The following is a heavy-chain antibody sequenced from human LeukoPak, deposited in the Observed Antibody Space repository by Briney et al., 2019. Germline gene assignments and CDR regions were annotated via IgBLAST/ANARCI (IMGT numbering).Heavy chain of an antibody. CDR2: IKQDGSEK. D-gene: IGHD6-19*01. CDR1: GFTFSSYW. Sequence: GGSLRLSCAASGFTFSSYWMSWVRQAPGKGLEWVANIKQDGSEKYYVDSVKGRFTISRDNAKNSLYLQMNSLRAEDTAVYYCARGGKAVAGTRENYYYYYMDVWGKGTTVTVSS. V-gene: IGHV3-7*01. CDR3: ARGGKAVAGTRENYYYYYMDV. J-gene: IGHJ6*03.